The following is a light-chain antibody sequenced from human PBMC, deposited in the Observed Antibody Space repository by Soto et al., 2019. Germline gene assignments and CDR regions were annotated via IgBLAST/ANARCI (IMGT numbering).Light chain of an antibody. CDR1: QSVSSY. CDR3: QQYGSSPGT. J-gene: IGKJ1*01. V-gene: IGKV3-20*01. CDR2: GAS. Sequence: EIVMTQSPATLSVSPGERVTLSCRASQSVSSYLAWYQHKPGQPPRLLIYGASTRATGIPDRFSGSGSGTDFTLTISRLEPEDFAVYYCQQYGSSPGTFGQGTKVDIK.